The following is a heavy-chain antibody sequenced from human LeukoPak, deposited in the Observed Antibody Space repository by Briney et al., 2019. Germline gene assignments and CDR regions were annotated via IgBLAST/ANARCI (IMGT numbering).Heavy chain of an antibody. CDR2: IYPRDSDT. D-gene: IGHD6-25*01. Sequence: GESLKIFCKGSGYSFATYWIAWVRQTSRKGLEWRGIIYPRDSDTKYNPSLQGHVSISADKSISTAYLQWNSLQASDTAIYCCARSHSSALTWFDPWGQGTLVSVSS. V-gene: IGHV5-51*01. CDR1: GYSFATYW. J-gene: IGHJ5*02. CDR3: ARSHSSALTWFDP.